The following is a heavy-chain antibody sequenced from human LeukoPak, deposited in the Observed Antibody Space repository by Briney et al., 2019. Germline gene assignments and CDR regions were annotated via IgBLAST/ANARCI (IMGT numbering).Heavy chain of an antibody. CDR3: ARAPMYSSGWYGIDY. V-gene: IGHV1-18*01. D-gene: IGHD6-19*01. CDR2: ISTNNGNT. CDR1: GYTFTPYG. Sequence: GAPVKVSCKASGYTFTPYGISSVRQAPGHGVEWMGWISTNNGNTNYAQKFQGRVTMTTDTSTSTAYMELRSLRSDDTAVYYCARAPMYSSGWYGIDYWGQGTLVTVSS. J-gene: IGHJ4*02.